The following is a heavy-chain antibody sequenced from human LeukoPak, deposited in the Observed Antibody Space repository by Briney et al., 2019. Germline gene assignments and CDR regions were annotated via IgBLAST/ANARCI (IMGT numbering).Heavy chain of an antibody. Sequence: GASVKVSCKASGYTFTSYYMHWVRQAPGQGLEWMGIINPSGGSTSYAQKFQGRVTMTRDTSTSTVYMELSSLRSEDTAVYYCARESDPYYYDSSGHFDYWGQGTLVTVSS. D-gene: IGHD3-22*01. CDR2: INPSGGST. CDR3: ARESDPYYYDSSGHFDY. V-gene: IGHV1-46*01. CDR1: GYTFTSYY. J-gene: IGHJ4*02.